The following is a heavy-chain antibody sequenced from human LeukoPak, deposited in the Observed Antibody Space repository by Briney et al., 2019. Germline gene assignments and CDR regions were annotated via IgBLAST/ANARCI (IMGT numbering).Heavy chain of an antibody. Sequence: SETLSLTCSVSGGSISSRDYYWGWIRQPPGKGLEWIGTIYYSGSTYYNPSLKSRVTISVDTSKNQFSLKLSSVTAADTAVYYCAKGRWGLTINNFDIWGQGTMVSVSS. CDR3: AKGRWGLTINNFDI. CDR1: GGSISSRDYY. D-gene: IGHD3-9*01. CDR2: IYYSGST. J-gene: IGHJ3*02. V-gene: IGHV4-39*07.